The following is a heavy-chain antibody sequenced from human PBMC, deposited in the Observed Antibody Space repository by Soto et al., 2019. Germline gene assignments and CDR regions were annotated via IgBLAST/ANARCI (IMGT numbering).Heavy chain of an antibody. CDR1: GGSISSGGYY. D-gene: IGHD6-13*01. J-gene: IGHJ6*02. CDR2: IYYSGST. CDR3: ARGPSDPAAAYSGGMDV. V-gene: IGHV4-31*03. Sequence: SETLSLTCTVSGGSISSGGYYWSWIRQHPGKGLEWIGYIYYSGSTYYNPSLKSRVTISVDTSKNQFSLKLSSVTAADTAVYYCARGPSDPAAAYSGGMDVWGQGTTVTVSS.